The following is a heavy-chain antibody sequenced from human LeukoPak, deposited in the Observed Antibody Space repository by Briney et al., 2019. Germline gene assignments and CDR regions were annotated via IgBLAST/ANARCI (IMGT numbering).Heavy chain of an antibody. V-gene: IGHV3-23*01. CDR3: AKHSVFSFRYYFDY. J-gene: IGHJ4*02. Sequence: GGSLRLSCAASGFSFSSYGMSWVRQAPGKGLEWVSAISGSGGSTYYADSVKGRFTISRDNSKNTLYLQMSSLRAEDTAVFYCAKHSVFSFRYYFDYWGQGALVTVSS. D-gene: IGHD2-15*01. CDR1: GFSFSSYG. CDR2: ISGSGGST.